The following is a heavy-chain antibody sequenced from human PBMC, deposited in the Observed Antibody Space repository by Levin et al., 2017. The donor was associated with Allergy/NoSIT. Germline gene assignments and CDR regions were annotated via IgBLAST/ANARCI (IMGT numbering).Heavy chain of an antibody. J-gene: IGHJ4*02. CDR3: ARFKFGGIAAAGTGGFDY. Sequence: ASVKVSCKASGYTFTSYYMHWVRQAPGQGLEWMGIINPSGGSTSYAQKFQGRVTMTRDTSTSTVYMELSSLRSEDTAVYYCARFKFGGIAAAGTGGFDYWGQGTLVTVSS. CDR2: INPSGGST. CDR1: GYTFTSYY. V-gene: IGHV1-46*03. D-gene: IGHD6-13*01.